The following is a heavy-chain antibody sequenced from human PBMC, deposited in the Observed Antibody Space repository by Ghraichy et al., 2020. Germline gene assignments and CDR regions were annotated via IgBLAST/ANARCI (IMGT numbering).Heavy chain of an antibody. CDR1: GFIFGSYA. CDR3: VSVLDYIYY. CDR2: ISNTGTTT. D-gene: IGHD4-11*01. V-gene: IGHV3-30-3*01. J-gene: IGHJ4*02. Sequence: GGSLRLSCAASGFIFGSYAMHWVRQPPGKGLEWLAIISNTGTTTYYADSVKGRFTVSRDNAKNTLDFEMRSLGPEDTAVYYCVSVLDYIYYWGQGALVSVSS.